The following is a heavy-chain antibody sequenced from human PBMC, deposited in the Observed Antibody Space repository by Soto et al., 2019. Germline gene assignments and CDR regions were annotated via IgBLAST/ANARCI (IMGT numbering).Heavy chain of an antibody. J-gene: IGHJ6*02. Sequence: PGGSLRLSCAASGFTFSYYAMSWVRQAPGKGLECVSAISGSGDSTFYADSVKGRFTISRDNSQNTLYLQLNSLRAADTAIYYCAKVMMAGTYYYGMDVWGQGTTVTVSS. CDR3: AKVMMAGTYYYGMDV. D-gene: IGHD6-19*01. CDR1: GFTFSYYA. CDR2: ISGSGDST. V-gene: IGHV3-23*01.